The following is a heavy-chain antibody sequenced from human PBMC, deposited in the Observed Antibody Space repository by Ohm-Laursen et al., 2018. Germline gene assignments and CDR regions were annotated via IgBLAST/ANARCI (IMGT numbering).Heavy chain of an antibody. J-gene: IGHJ4*02. V-gene: IGHV3-7*01. D-gene: IGHD6-19*01. CDR1: GFTFSSYW. CDR2: IKQDGSEK. CDR3: ASYSSGWPLLWTF. Sequence: GSLRLSCTASGFTFSSYWMSWVRQAPGKGLEWVANIKQDGSEKYYVDSVKGRFTISRDNAKNSLYLQMNSLRAEDTAVYYCASYSSGWPLLWTFWGQGTLVTVSS.